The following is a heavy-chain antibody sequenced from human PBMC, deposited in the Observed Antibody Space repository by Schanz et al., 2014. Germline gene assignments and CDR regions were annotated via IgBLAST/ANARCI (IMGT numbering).Heavy chain of an antibody. J-gene: IGHJ4*02. Sequence: EVQLLESGGGLIQPGGSLRLSCAASGFSFSDHAMDWVRQAPGKGLEWVSAISGSGGSTYYADSVKGRFTISRDNSKNSLYLQMNSLRAEDTAVYYCARIGGSVFDYWAQGTLVTVSS. CDR1: GFSFSDHA. V-gene: IGHV3-23*01. D-gene: IGHD3-10*01. CDR2: ISGSGGST. CDR3: ARIGGSVFDY.